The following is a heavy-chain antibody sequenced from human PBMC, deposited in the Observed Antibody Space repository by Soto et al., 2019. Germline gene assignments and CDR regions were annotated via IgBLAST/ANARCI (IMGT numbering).Heavy chain of an antibody. CDR2: IWYDGSNK. V-gene: IGHV3-33*06. D-gene: IGHD3-10*01. J-gene: IGHJ6*02. CDR3: AKDGSGVMVV. Sequence: QVQLVESGGGVVQPGRSLRLSCAASGFTFSSYGMHWVRQAPGKGLEWVAVIWYDGSNKYYADSVKGRFTSSRDNSKNSLYLQMNSPRAQDTAVYYCAKDGSGVMVVWGQGTTVTVSS. CDR1: GFTFSSYG.